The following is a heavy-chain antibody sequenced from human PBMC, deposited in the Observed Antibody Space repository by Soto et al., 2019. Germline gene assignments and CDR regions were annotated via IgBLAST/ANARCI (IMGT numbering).Heavy chain of an antibody. CDR3: ATDVAGGGDSFDY. D-gene: IGHD2-21*02. Sequence: GASVKVSCKVSGYTLTELSMHWVRQAPGKGLEWMGGFDPEDGETIYAQKFQGRVTMTEDTSTDTAYMELSSLRSEDTAVYYCATDVAGGGDSFDYWGQETLVTVSS. CDR2: FDPEDGET. V-gene: IGHV1-24*01. CDR1: GYTLTELS. J-gene: IGHJ4*02.